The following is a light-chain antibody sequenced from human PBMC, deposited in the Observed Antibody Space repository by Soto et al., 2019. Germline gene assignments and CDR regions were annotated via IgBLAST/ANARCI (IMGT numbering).Light chain of an antibody. J-gene: IGKJ1*01. CDR3: QQYYSYPRT. V-gene: IGKV1-8*01. Sequence: AIRMTRSPSHLSASTGARATITCRASQGITSYLAWYQQKPGKAPKLLIYAASTLQSGVPSRFSGSGSGTDFTLTISCLQSEDFATYYCQQYYSYPRTFGQGTKVEIK. CDR2: AAS. CDR1: QGITSY.